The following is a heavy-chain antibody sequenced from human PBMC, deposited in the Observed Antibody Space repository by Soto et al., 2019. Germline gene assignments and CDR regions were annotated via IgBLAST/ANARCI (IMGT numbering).Heavy chain of an antibody. CDR1: GFTFSRFE. V-gene: IGHV3-48*03. Sequence: EVQLVESGGGLVQPGGSLRLSCAASGFTFSRFELHWVRQAPGKGLEWISYISSSGSTAYYASSVEGRVTISRDNANNSVYLQMYSLSAEDTALYSCTRSAWFPYLSFYWGQGALVTVSS. J-gene: IGHJ4*02. CDR3: TRSAWFPYLSFY. CDR2: ISSSGSTA. D-gene: IGHD3-10*01.